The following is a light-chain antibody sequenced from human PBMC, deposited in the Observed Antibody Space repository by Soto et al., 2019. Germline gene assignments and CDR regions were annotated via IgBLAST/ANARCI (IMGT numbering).Light chain of an antibody. J-gene: IGKJ1*01. V-gene: IGKV3-20*01. CDR3: QQYSSSPRT. Sequence: EIVLTQSPGTLSLSPGERATLSCRASQSVTSSYLAWYQQKPGQAPRFLMYGASSRATGIQDRFSGSGSGTDFSLTISRLEPEDFAVYHCQQYSSSPRTFGQGNTGDIK. CDR1: QSVTSSY. CDR2: GAS.